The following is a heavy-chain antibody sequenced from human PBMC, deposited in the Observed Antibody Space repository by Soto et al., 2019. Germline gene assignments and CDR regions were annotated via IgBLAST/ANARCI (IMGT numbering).Heavy chain of an antibody. CDR1: GGSFSDYY. CDR2: INRSGST. Sequence: QVQLQQWGAGLLKPSETLSLTCAVYGGSFSDYYWSWIRQPPGKGLEWIGEINRSGSTNSNPSLKSRVAISVDTSKNQFSLKLSSVTAADTAIYYCAKLMSYYYGSGNYHKGPYFQHWGQGTLVTVSS. J-gene: IGHJ1*01. V-gene: IGHV4-34*01. D-gene: IGHD3-10*01. CDR3: AKLMSYYYGSGNYHKGPYFQH.